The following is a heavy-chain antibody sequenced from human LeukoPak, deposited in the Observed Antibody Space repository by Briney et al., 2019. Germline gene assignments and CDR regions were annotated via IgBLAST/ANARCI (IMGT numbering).Heavy chain of an antibody. CDR2: ISGSGGST. CDR3: AKDSIVVVPAAPDAFDI. V-gene: IGHV3-23*01. Sequence: GGSPRLSCAASGFTFSSYAMSWVRQAPGKGLEWVSAISGSGGSTYYADSVKGRFTISRDNSKNTLYLQMNSLRAEDTAVYYCAKDSIVVVPAAPDAFDIWGQGTMVTVSS. J-gene: IGHJ3*02. CDR1: GFTFSSYA. D-gene: IGHD2-2*01.